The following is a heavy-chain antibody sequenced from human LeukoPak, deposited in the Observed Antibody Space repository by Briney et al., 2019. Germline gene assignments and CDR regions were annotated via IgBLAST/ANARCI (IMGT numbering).Heavy chain of an antibody. D-gene: IGHD3-16*02. Sequence: SETLSLTCTVSGGSISDYYWSWIRQPPGKGLEWIGYIYYSGSTNYNPSLKSRVTISVDTSKNQFSLKLSSVTAADTAVYYCARVSRLATYYDYVWGSYRPSQIFDYWGQGTLVTVSS. CDR1: GGSISDYY. CDR3: ARVSRLATYYDYVWGSYRPSQIFDY. V-gene: IGHV4-59*01. J-gene: IGHJ4*02. CDR2: IYYSGST.